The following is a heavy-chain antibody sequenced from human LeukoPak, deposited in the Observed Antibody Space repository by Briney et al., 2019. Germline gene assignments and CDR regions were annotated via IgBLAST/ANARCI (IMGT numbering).Heavy chain of an antibody. D-gene: IGHD4-17*01. V-gene: IGHV4-34*01. CDR1: GGSFSGYY. Sequence: SETLSLTCAVYGGSFSGYYWSWIRQAPGKGLEWIGEISHSGSTNYNPSLKSRVTISVDTSKNQFSLKLSSVTAADTAVYYCARGGFDYGDYASPTQDGMDVWGQGTTVTVSS. CDR3: ARGGFDYGDYASPTQDGMDV. J-gene: IGHJ6*02. CDR2: ISHSGST.